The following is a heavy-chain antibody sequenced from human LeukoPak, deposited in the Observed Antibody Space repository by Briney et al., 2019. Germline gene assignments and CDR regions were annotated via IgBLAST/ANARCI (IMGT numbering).Heavy chain of an antibody. Sequence: ASVKVSCKASGYTFTSYYMHWVRQAPGQGLEWMGIINPSGGSTSYAQKFQGRVTMTRDMSTSTDYMELSSLRSEDTAVYYCAKQGGYDWDVFDYWGQGTLVTVSS. CDR3: AKQGGYDWDVFDY. D-gene: IGHD5-12*01. CDR1: GYTFTSYY. J-gene: IGHJ4*02. V-gene: IGHV1-46*01. CDR2: INPSGGST.